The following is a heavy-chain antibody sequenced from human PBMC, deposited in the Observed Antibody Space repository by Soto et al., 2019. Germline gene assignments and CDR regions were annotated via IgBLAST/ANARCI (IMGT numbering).Heavy chain of an antibody. CDR1: GSSISTYY. CDR3: AKDSGYNYGYFRWFDP. V-gene: IGHV4-59*01. J-gene: IGHJ5*02. D-gene: IGHD5-18*01. CDR2: IFYSGST. Sequence: SETLSLTCTVSGSSISTYYWSWIRKPPGRGLEWIGHIFYSGSTNYNPALKSRVTISVDTSKSQFSLKLSSVTAADTAVYYCAKDSGYNYGYFRWFDPWGQGTLVTVSS.